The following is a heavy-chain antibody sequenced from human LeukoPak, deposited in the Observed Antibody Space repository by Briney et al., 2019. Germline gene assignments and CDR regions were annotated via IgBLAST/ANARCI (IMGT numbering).Heavy chain of an antibody. Sequence: GGSLRPSCAASGFTFSSYAMSWVRQAPGKGLEWVSAISGSGGSTYYADSVKGRFTISRDNSKNTLYLQMNSLRAEDTAVYYCAKARYFDWSPPSYWGQGTLVTVSS. CDR2: ISGSGGST. CDR1: GFTFSSYA. CDR3: AKARYFDWSPPSY. J-gene: IGHJ4*02. V-gene: IGHV3-23*01. D-gene: IGHD3-9*01.